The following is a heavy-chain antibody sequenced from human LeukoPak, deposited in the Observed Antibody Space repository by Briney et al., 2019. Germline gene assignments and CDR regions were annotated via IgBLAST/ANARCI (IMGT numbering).Heavy chain of an antibody. CDR3: ARGHDSSGYYYDAFDI. V-gene: IGHV4-39*07. CDR1: GGSISSGSYY. Sequence: SETLSLTCTVSGGSISSGSYYWSWIRQPPGKGLEWIGEINHSGSTNYNPSLKSRVTISIDTSKNQFSLKLSSVTAADTAVYYCARGHDSSGYYYDAFDIWGQGTMVTVSS. D-gene: IGHD3-22*01. CDR2: INHSGST. J-gene: IGHJ3*02.